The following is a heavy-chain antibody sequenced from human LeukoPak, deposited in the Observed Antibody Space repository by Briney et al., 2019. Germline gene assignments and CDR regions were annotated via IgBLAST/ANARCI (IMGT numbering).Heavy chain of an antibody. V-gene: IGHV3-30*18. CDR1: GFTFSSYG. Sequence: GGSLRLSCAASGFTFSSYGMHWVRQAPGKGLEWVAVISYDGSDKYYADSVKGRFTISRDNSKNTVYLQMNSLRAEDTALYYCAKDGIWTFDMWGQGTMVTVSS. J-gene: IGHJ3*02. D-gene: IGHD1-1*01. CDR3: AKDGIWTFDM. CDR2: ISYDGSDK.